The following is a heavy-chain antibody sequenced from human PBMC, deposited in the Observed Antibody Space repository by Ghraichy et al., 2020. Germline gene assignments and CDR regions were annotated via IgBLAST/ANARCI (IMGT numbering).Heavy chain of an antibody. CDR1: GYDFTTYG. J-gene: IGHJ5*02. Sequence: ASVKVSCKTSGYDFTTYGINWMRQAPEQGPEWMGWVSTYNSDTYYTHNFRGRVTMTTATSTRTAYMELRTLTSDDTAVYYCARGPEAWGQGTLVSVSS. V-gene: IGHV1-18*04. CDR3: ARGPEA. CDR2: VSTYNSDT. D-gene: IGHD1-14*01.